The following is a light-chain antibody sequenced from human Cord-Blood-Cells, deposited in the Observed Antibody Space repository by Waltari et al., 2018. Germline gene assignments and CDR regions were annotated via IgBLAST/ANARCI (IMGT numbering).Light chain of an antibody. V-gene: IGLV3-19*01. CDR3: NSRDSSGNHLV. CDR1: SLRSYY. Sequence: SSELTQDPAVSVALGQTVRITCQGDSLRSYYASWYQQKPGQAPVLVIYGKNNRPSGIPDRFSGSSSGNTASLPITGAQAEDGADYYCNSRDSSGNHLVFGGGTKLTVL. J-gene: IGLJ3*02. CDR2: GKN.